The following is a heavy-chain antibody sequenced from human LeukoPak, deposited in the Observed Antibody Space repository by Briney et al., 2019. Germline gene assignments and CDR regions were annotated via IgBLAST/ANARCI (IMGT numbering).Heavy chain of an antibody. CDR1: GDSVISTNYY. D-gene: IGHD3/OR15-3a*01. J-gene: IGHJ4*02. CDR3: ARGGALWTVMN. V-gene: IGHV4-39*07. CDR2: IYYSGTT. Sequence: SETLSLTCTVSGDSVISTNYYGGWVRQPPGKGLEWIGSIYYSGTTYYSPSLKSRVAISVDTSKNQFSLRLSSATAADTAVYYCARGGALWTVMNWGQGTLVTVSS.